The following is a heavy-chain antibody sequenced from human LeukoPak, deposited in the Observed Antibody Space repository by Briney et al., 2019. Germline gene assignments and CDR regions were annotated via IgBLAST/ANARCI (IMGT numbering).Heavy chain of an antibody. Sequence: PSETLSLTCTVSGGSISSYYWSWIRQPPGKGLEWIGYIYYSGSTNYNPSLKSRVTISVDTSKNQFSLKLSSVTAADTAVYYCARRIAAAGTYDWFDPWGQGTLVTVSS. CDR2: IYYSGST. CDR1: GGSISSYY. V-gene: IGHV4-59*08. D-gene: IGHD6-13*01. J-gene: IGHJ5*02. CDR3: ARRIAAAGTYDWFDP.